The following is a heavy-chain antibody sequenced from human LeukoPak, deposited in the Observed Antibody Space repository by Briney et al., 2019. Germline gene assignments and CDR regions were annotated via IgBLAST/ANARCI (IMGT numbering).Heavy chain of an antibody. Sequence: APVKVSCKASGYTFTGYYMHWVRQAPGQGLEWMGWINPNSGDTNYAQKFQGRVTVTRDTSISTAYMELSSLRSDDTAVYYCARVGSSGWYVHPTLDYWGQGTLVTVSS. CDR2: INPNSGDT. V-gene: IGHV1-2*02. CDR1: GYTFTGYY. D-gene: IGHD6-19*01. CDR3: ARVGSSGWYVHPTLDY. J-gene: IGHJ4*02.